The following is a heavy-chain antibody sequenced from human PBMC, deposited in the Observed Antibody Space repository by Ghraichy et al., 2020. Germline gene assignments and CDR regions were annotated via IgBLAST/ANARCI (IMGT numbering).Heavy chain of an antibody. D-gene: IGHD5-18*01. J-gene: IGHJ4*02. Sequence: LSLTCAASGFTFSSYSMNWVRQAPGKGLEWVSYISSSSSTIYYADSVKGRFTISRDNAKNSLYLQMNSLRDEDTAVYYCARAGHSYGYYFDYWGQGTLVTVSS. CDR2: ISSSSSTI. CDR3: ARAGHSYGYYFDY. CDR1: GFTFSSYS. V-gene: IGHV3-48*02.